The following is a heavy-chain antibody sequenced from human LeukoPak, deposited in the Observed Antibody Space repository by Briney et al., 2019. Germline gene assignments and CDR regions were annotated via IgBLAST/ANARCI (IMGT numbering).Heavy chain of an antibody. V-gene: IGHV3-30*03. J-gene: IGHJ4*02. CDR2: ISYDGSNK. CDR3: ATKYRMVRGVIINFDY. CDR1: GFTFNYYV. Sequence: QAGGSLRLSCAASGFTFNYYVMHWVRQAPGKGLEWVAVISYDGSNKYYADSVKGRFSISRDNSKNTLYLQMNSLRAEDTAVYYCATKYRMVRGVIINFDYWGQGTLVTVSS. D-gene: IGHD3-10*01.